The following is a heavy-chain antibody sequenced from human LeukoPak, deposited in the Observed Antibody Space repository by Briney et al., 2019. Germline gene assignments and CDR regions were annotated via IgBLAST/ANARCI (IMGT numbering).Heavy chain of an antibody. D-gene: IGHD3-9*01. J-gene: IGHJ4*02. CDR1: GFTFSSYG. CDR2: IWYDGSNK. V-gene: IGHV3-33*01. CDR3: ARAPRTIFLDY. Sequence: GGSLRLSYAASGFTFSSYGMHWVRQAPGKGLEWVAVIWYDGSNKYYADSVKGRFTISRDNSKNTLYLQMNSLRAEDTAVYYCARAPRTIFLDYWGQGTLVTVSS.